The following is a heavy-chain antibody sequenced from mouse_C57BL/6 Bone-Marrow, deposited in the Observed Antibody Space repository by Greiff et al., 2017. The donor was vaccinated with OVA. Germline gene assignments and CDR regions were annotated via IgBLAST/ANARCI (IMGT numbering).Heavy chain of an antibody. J-gene: IGHJ4*01. D-gene: IGHD2-1*01. CDR2: IRSKSNNYAT. Sequence: EVHLVESGGGLVQPKGSLKLSCAASGFSFNTYAMNWVRQAPGKGLEWVARIRSKSNNYATYYADSVKDRFTISRDDSESMLYLQMNNLKTEDTAMYYCVRGYYGNYEDAMDYWGQGTSVTVSS. CDR1: GFSFNTYA. V-gene: IGHV10-1*01. CDR3: VRGYYGNYEDAMDY.